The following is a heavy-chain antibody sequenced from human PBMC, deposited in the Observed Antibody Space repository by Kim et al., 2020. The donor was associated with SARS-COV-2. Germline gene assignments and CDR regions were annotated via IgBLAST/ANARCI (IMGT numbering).Heavy chain of an antibody. CDR2: ISGSGGST. J-gene: IGHJ6*02. V-gene: IGHV3-23*01. D-gene: IGHD3-3*01. CDR3: AKGGGSYDFWSGYYPFYYYGMDV. CDR1: GFTFSSYA. Sequence: GGSLRLSCAASGFTFSSYAMSWVRQAPGKGLEWVSAISGSGGSTYYADSVKGRFTISRDNSKNTLYLQMNSLRAEDTAVYYCAKGGGSYDFWSGYYPFYYYGMDVWGQGTTVTVSS.